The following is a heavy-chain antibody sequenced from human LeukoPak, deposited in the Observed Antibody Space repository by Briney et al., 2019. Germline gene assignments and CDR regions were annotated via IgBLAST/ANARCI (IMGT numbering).Heavy chain of an antibody. J-gene: IGHJ4*02. CDR3: ARDANFGLRPKELDY. D-gene: IGHD1-7*01. CDR2: IIPILGIA. V-gene: IGHV1-69*04. CDR1: GGTFSSYA. Sequence: GSSVKVSCKASGGTFSSYAISWVRQAPGQGLEWMGRIIPILGIANYAQKFQGRVTITADKSTSTAYMELSSLRSEDTAVYYCARDANFGLRPKELDYWGQGTLVTVSS.